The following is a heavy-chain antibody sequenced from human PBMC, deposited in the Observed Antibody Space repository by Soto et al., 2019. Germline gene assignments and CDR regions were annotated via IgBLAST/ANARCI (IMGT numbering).Heavy chain of an antibody. CDR2: ISGSGGST. V-gene: IGHV3-23*01. J-gene: IGHJ4*02. CDR1: GFTFSSYA. CDR3: INVGDIVVVPAAPGHY. D-gene: IGHD2-2*01. Sequence: GGSLRLSCAASGFTFSSYAMSWVRQAPGKGLEWVSAISGSGGSTYYADSVKGRFTISRDNSKNTLYLQMNSLRAEDTAVYYCINVGDIVVVPAAPGHYWGQGTLVTVYS.